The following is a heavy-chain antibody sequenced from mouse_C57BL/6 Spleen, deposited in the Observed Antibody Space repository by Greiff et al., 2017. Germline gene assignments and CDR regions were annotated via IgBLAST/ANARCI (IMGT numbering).Heavy chain of an antibody. CDR3: ARKGKNMSNGAMDY. J-gene: IGHJ4*01. V-gene: IGHV1-59*01. Sequence: QVQLQQPGAELVRPGTSVKLSCKASGYTFTSYWMHWVKQRPGQGLEWIGVIDPSDSYTNYNQKFKGKATLTVDTSSSTAYMQLSSLTSEDSAVYYGARKGKNMSNGAMDYWGQGTSVTVSS. CDR2: IDPSDSYT. CDR1: GYTFTSYW. D-gene: IGHD2-3*01.